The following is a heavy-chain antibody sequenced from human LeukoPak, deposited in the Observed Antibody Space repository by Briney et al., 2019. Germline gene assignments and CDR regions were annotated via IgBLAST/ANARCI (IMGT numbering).Heavy chain of an antibody. V-gene: IGHV3-23*01. CDR3: AKGAGSSVSSFNY. Sequence: GGSLRLSCAASGFTVSSNYMSWVRQAPGKGLEWVSIISDSGGRTYYADSVKGRFTISRDNSKNTLFLQMNSLRAEDTAIYYCAKGAGSSVSSFNYWGQGTLVTVSS. D-gene: IGHD6-6*01. J-gene: IGHJ4*02. CDR2: ISDSGGRT. CDR1: GFTVSSNY.